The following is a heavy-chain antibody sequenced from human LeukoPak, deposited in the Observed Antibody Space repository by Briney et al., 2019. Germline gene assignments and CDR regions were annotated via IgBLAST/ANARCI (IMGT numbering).Heavy chain of an antibody. Sequence: PSETLSLTCTVSGGSISSRGYYWGWIRQPPGKGLEWIGSIYYSGSTYYNPSLKSRVTISVDTSKNQFSLKLSSVTAADTAVYYCARQNSEGSGSSWYISYFDYWGQGTLVTVSS. J-gene: IGHJ4*02. CDR3: ARQNSEGSGSSWYISYFDY. D-gene: IGHD6-13*01. CDR1: GGSISSRGYY. V-gene: IGHV4-39*07. CDR2: IYYSGST.